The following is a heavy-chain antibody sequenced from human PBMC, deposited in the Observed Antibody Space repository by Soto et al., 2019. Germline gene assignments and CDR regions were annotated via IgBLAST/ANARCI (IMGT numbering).Heavy chain of an antibody. CDR2: ISYDGSNK. J-gene: IGHJ4*02. V-gene: IGHV3-30-3*01. CDR3: ARSSGIAVAGRFDY. Sequence: PGGSLRLSCAASGFTFSSYAVHWVRQAPGKGLEWVAVISYDGSNKYYADSVKGRFTISRDNSKNTLYLQMNSLRAEDTAVYYCARSSGIAVAGRFDYWGQGTLVTVSS. CDR1: GFTFSSYA. D-gene: IGHD6-19*01.